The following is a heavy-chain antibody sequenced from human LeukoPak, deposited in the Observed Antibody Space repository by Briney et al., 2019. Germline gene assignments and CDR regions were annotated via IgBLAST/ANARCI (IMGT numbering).Heavy chain of an antibody. CDR1: GYTFTGHY. CDR3: AKNLAS. V-gene: IGHV1-2*06. Sequence: ASVKVSCKASGYTFTGHYMHWVRQAPGQGLEWMGRIHPNSGDTIYAQIFRGRVTMTRDTSVSTAYMELSSLTSGDTAVYYCAKNLASWGQGTLVTVSS. J-gene: IGHJ5*02. CDR2: IHPNSGDT. D-gene: IGHD3-3*02.